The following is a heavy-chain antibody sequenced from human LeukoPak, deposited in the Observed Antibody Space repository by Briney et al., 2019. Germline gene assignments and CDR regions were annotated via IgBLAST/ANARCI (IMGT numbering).Heavy chain of an antibody. V-gene: IGHV3-7*01. CDR2: IKQDGSEK. CDR1: GFTFSRHW. J-gene: IGHJ4*02. D-gene: IGHD3-16*02. CDR3: VSLSSPG. Sequence: GGSLRLSCAASGFTFSRHWMHWVRQAPGKGLEWVANIKQDGSEKYYMDSVKGRFTISRDNGKNSLYLQMSSLRVEDTAVYYCVSLSSPGWGQGTLVTVSS.